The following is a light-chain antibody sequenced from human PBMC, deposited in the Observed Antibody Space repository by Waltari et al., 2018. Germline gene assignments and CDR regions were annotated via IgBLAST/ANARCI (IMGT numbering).Light chain of an antibody. Sequence: QSALTQPASVSGSPGQSITISCTGTSSDVGIYEQVSWYQHHPGNAPKLMIYDVTKRPSGVSNRFSGSKSGNTASLTISGLQAEDEAYYYCISYISSIPFVVFGGGTELTVL. CDR1: SSDVGIYEQ. J-gene: IGLJ2*01. CDR3: ISYISSIPFVV. CDR2: DVT. V-gene: IGLV2-14*02.